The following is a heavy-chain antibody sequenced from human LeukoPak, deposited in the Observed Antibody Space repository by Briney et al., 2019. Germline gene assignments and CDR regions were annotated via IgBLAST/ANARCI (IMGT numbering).Heavy chain of an antibody. CDR1: GFTFSSYA. CDR2: ISGSGGST. V-gene: IGHV3-23*01. D-gene: IGHD3/OR15-3a*01. Sequence: GGSLRLSCAASGFTFSSYAMSWVRQAPGKGLEWVSAISGSGGSTYYADSVKGRFTISRDNSKNTLYLQMNSLKAEDTAVYYCAKYGRRGLSCDYWGQGTLVTVSS. J-gene: IGHJ4*02. CDR3: AKYGRRGLSCDY.